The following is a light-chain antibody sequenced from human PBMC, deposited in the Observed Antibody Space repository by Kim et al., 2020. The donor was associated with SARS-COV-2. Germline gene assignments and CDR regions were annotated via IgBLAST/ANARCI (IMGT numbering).Light chain of an antibody. CDR1: SLRSYY. CDR3: NSRDSSGNHLV. Sequence: SSELTQYPAVSVALGQTVRITCQGDSLRSYYASWYQQKPGQAPVLVIYGKNNRPSGIPNRFCGSSSGNTASLTITGAQAEDEADYYCNSRDSSGNHLVFGGGTKLTVL. CDR2: GKN. J-gene: IGLJ3*02. V-gene: IGLV3-19*01.